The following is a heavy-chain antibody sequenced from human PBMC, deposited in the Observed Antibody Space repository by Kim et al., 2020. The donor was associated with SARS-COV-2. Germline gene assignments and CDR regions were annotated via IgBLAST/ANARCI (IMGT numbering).Heavy chain of an antibody. CDR1: GFTFSSYG. D-gene: IGHD3-22*01. CDR2: ISYDGSSK. J-gene: IGHJ6*01. V-gene: IGHV3-33*05. Sequence: GGSLRLSCAASGFTFSSYGMHWVRQAPGKGLEWVAVISYDGSSKYYADSVKGRFTISRDNSKNTMYLQMNSLRAEDTAVYYCARCTFYDGSGCGTIYGRDAGGPGKTVTASP. CDR3: ARCTFYDGSGCGTIYGRDA.